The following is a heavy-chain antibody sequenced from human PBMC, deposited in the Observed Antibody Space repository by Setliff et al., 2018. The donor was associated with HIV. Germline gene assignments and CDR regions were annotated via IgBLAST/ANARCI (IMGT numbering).Heavy chain of an antibody. D-gene: IGHD3-10*01. CDR1: GFIFRAYW. Sequence: GGSLRLSCAGSGFIFRAYWMSWVRQAPGKGLEWVANINEGGSETNYVDSVKGRFTISRDNAGRSLYLQMNSLKVEDTALYYCTAGHYGPNPWGQGTPVTVSS. J-gene: IGHJ5*02. CDR2: INEGGSET. CDR3: TAGHYGPNP. V-gene: IGHV3-7*01.